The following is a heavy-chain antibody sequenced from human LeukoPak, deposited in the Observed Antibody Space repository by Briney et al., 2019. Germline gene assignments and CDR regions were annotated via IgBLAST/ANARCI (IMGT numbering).Heavy chain of an antibody. CDR2: FYYSGST. V-gene: IGHV4-39*01. Sequence: ASETLSLTCTVSGASISSSSYYWGWIRHPPLKGREWIGSFYYSGSTYYNPSLKSRGTISVDTSKNQFSLKLSSVTAADTAVYYCARHLVPALGAFDIWGQGTMVTVSS. CDR3: ARHLVPALGAFDI. D-gene: IGHD2-2*01. J-gene: IGHJ3*02. CDR1: GASISSSSYY.